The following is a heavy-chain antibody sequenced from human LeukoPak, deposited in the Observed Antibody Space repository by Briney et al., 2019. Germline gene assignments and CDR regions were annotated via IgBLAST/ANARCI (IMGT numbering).Heavy chain of an antibody. CDR1: GYTFTGYY. CDR2: INPNSGGT. J-gene: IGHJ4*02. CDR3: ARDSPFAYCGGDCAEYFDY. Sequence: ASVKVSCKASGYTFTGYYMHWVRQAPGQGLEWMGWINPNSGGTNYAQKFQGRVTMTGDTSISTAYMELSRLRSDDTAVYYCARDSPFAYCGGDCAEYFDYWGQGTLATVSS. V-gene: IGHV1-2*02. D-gene: IGHD2-21*02.